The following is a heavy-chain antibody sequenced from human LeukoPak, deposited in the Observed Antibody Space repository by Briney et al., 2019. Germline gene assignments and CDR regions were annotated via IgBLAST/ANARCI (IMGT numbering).Heavy chain of an antibody. CDR2: INPNSGGT. V-gene: IGHV1-2*02. CDR3: ASPLNHDSSGYFDY. Sequence: ASVKVSCKASGYTFTGYYMHWVRQAPGQGLEWMGWINPNSGGTNYAQKFQGRVTMTRDTSISTAYMELSRLRSDDTAVYYCASPLNHDSSGYFDYWGQGTLVTVSS. J-gene: IGHJ4*02. CDR1: GYTFTGYY. D-gene: IGHD3-22*01.